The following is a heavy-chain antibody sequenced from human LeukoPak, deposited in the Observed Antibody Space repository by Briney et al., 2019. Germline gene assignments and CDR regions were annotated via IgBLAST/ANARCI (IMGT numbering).Heavy chain of an antibody. CDR1: GGSISSYY. D-gene: IGHD3-10*01. CDR2: IYSSGST. J-gene: IGHJ5*02. CDR3: ARVRGRGYNWFDP. V-gene: IGHV4-4*07. Sequence: PSETLSLTCTVSGGSISSYYWSWIRQPAGKGLEWIRRIYSSGSTNYNPSLKSRVTMSVDTSKNQFSMKLNSVTAADTAVYYCARVRGRGYNWFDPWGQGTLVTVSS.